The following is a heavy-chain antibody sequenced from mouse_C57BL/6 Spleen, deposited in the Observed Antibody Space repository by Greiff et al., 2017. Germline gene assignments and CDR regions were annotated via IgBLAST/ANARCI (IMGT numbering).Heavy chain of an antibody. CDR1: GFTFSSYG. J-gene: IGHJ2*01. CDR2: ISSGGSYT. V-gene: IGHV5-6*01. Sequence: EVKVVESGGDLVKPGGSLKLSCAASGFTFSSYGMSWVRQTPDKRLEWVATISSGGSYTYYPDSVKGRFTISRDNAKNTQYLQMSSLKSEDTAMYYCARGDYYGSSFDYWGQGTTLTVSS. CDR3: ARGDYYGSSFDY. D-gene: IGHD1-1*01.